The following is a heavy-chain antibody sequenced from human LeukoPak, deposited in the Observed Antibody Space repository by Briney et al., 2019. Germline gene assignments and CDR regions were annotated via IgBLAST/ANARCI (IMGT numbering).Heavy chain of an antibody. CDR1: GFTFSSYG. V-gene: IGHV3-23*01. Sequence: GGSLRLSCAASGFTFSSYGVSWVRQAPGKGLEWVSGVSGSGGSTYYADSVKGRFTISRDNAKNSLYLQMNSLRAEDTAVYYCAREGKGDYWGQGTLVTVSS. CDR3: AREGKGDY. J-gene: IGHJ4*02. CDR2: VSGSGGST. D-gene: IGHD4-23*01.